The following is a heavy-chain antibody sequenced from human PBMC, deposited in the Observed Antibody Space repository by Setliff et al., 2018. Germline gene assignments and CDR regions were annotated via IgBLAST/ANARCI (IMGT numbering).Heavy chain of an antibody. V-gene: IGHV4-34*01. D-gene: IGHD3-22*01. CDR2: INHSGST. CDR1: GGSFSTYY. Sequence: KPSETLSLTCAVYGGSFSTYYWIWIRQPPGKGLEWIGEINHSGSTNYNPSLKSRVTISVDTSKNQFSLKLSSVTAADTAVYYCARLLVVTDAFDIWGQGTMVTVSS. CDR3: ARLLVVTDAFDI. J-gene: IGHJ3*02.